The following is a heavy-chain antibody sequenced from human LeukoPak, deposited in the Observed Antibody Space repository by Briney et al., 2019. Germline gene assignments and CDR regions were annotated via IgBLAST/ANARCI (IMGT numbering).Heavy chain of an antibody. D-gene: IGHD4-17*01. CDR3: TRMTTGQDY. Sequence: SETLSLTCAVSGVSFDDYYWAWLRQTPGKGLEWIGEINHSGYTNDSPSLKSRVTLSIDTSMKQFSLNLRSVTVADAGFYYCTRMTTGQDYWGKGTLVSVSS. J-gene: IGHJ4*02. V-gene: IGHV4-34*01. CDR2: INHSGYT. CDR1: GVSFDDYY.